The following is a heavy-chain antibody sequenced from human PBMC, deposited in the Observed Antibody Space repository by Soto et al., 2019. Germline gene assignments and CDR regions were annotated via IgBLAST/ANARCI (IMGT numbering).Heavy chain of an antibody. Sequence: QVQLVESGGGLVKPGGSLRLSCAASGFSFSDYYMSWIRQAPGKGLEWVSLISTSGSSTDYADSVKGRFTISRENGKNSLSLQMNSLRAEDTAVYYCANFAKNYYHYMDVWGKGTTVTVSS. V-gene: IGHV3-11*01. J-gene: IGHJ6*03. CDR1: GFSFSDYY. CDR2: ISTSGSST. CDR3: ANFAKNYYHYMDV.